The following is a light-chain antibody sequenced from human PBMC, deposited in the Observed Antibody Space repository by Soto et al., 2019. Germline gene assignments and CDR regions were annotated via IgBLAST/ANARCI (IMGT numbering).Light chain of an antibody. CDR3: QQRSNWPWT. CDR1: QSVTNY. CDR2: DAS. J-gene: IGKJ1*01. Sequence: EIVLTQSPATLSLSPGERATLSCRASQSVTNYLAWYQQKPGQAPRLLIYDASNRATGIPARFSGSGSGTDVTLIISSLEPEDFAVYYCQQRSNWPWTFGQGTKVEIK. V-gene: IGKV3-11*01.